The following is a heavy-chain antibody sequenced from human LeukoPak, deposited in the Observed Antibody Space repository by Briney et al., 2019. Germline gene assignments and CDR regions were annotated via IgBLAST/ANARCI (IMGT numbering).Heavy chain of an antibody. D-gene: IGHD3-10*01. V-gene: IGHV4-4*02. CDR3: ARSQFYGSGSYQGRWFDP. Sequence: SGTLSLTCAVSGGSISSSNWWSWIRQPPGKGLEWIGEIYHSGSTYYNPSLKSRVNISVDTSKNQFSLKLTSVTAADTAVYYCARSQFYGSGSYQGRWFDPWGQGTLVTVSS. CDR1: GGSISSSNW. J-gene: IGHJ5*02. CDR2: IYHSGST.